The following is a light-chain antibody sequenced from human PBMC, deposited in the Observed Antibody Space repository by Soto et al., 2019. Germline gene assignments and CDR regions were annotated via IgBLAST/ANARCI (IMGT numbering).Light chain of an antibody. J-gene: IGLJ1*01. Sequence: QSVLTQPASVSGSPGQSITISCTGTSSDVGGYNYVSWYQQHPGKAPKLMIYDVSNRPSGVSNRFSGSKSGNTASLTISGLQAEHEADYYCSSYTSSSTPLYVFGTGTKLTVL. V-gene: IGLV2-14*01. CDR3: SSYTSSSTPLYV. CDR1: SSDVGGYNY. CDR2: DVS.